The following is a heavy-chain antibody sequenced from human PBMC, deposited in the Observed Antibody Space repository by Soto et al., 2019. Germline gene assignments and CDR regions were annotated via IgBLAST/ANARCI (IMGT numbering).Heavy chain of an antibody. V-gene: IGHV5-51*01. CDR2: IYPGDSDT. Sequence: GESLKIPCTSSGYSFTRYWIGWVRQMPGKGLEWMGIIYPGDSDTRYSPSFQGQVTISADKSISTAYLQWSSLKASDTAMYYCARVERGDAFDIWGQGTMVTVSS. D-gene: IGHD3-10*01. J-gene: IGHJ3*02. CDR1: GYSFTRYW. CDR3: ARVERGDAFDI.